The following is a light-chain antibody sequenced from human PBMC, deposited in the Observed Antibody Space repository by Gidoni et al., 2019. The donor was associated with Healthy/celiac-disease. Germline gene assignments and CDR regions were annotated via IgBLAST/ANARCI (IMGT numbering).Light chain of an antibody. CDR1: SSNIGAGYD. J-gene: IGLJ2*01. CDR2: GNN. Sequence: PGQRVTISCTGSSSNIGAGYDVHWYQQLPGTSPKLLISGNNNRPSGVPDRFSVSKSGTSASLAITGLQAEDEAAYFCQSYDNSLSGPVVFGGGTELTVL. V-gene: IGLV1-40*01. CDR3: QSYDNSLSGPVV.